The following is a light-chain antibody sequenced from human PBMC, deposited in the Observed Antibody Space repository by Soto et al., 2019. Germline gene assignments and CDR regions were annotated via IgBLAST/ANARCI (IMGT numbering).Light chain of an antibody. CDR1: QSVYSN. V-gene: IGKV3-20*01. J-gene: IGKJ4*01. CDR2: GAS. CDR3: QRYGSSPLT. Sequence: EVVMTQSPATLSVSPGERATLSCRASQSVYSNLAWYQQKPGQAPRLLIYGASTRASGIPDRFSGSGSGTDFTLTISRLEPEDLAVYYCQRYGSSPLTFGGGTKVDIK.